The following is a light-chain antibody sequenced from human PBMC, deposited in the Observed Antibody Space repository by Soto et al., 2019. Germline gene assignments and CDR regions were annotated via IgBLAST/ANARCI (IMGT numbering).Light chain of an antibody. V-gene: IGLV1-44*01. Sequence: SVLTQPPSPSGTPGQRVTMSCTGSSSNIGSDTVNWYQQLPGAAPKLLIYSNNQRPSWVPDRFSGPKSSTSASLAISGPWSGGEVVYPCAGGDESWLGWVFGGGTLLT. CDR2: SNN. J-gene: IGLJ3*02. CDR1: SSNIGSDT. CDR3: AGGDESWLGWV.